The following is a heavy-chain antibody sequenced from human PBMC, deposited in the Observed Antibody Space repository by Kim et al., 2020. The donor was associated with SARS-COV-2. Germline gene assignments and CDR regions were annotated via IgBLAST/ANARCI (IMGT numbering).Heavy chain of an antibody. CDR1: GFILSTSW. V-gene: IGHV3-7*01. Sequence: GGSLRLSCAASGFILSTSWMGWVRQAPGKGLEWVANIKPDGSERNYVDSVKGRFTISRDNAKNSLYLQMSSLRTDDTALYYCAKRRGEVWGQGILVTVSS. CDR3: AKRRGEV. J-gene: IGHJ4*02. CDR2: IKPDGSER.